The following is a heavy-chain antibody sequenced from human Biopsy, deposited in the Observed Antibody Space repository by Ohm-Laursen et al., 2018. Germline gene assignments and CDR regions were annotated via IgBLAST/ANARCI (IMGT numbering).Heavy chain of an antibody. V-gene: IGHV1-2*02. J-gene: IGHJ5*02. CDR2: INAETGDT. D-gene: IGHD3-22*01. CDR1: GYTFTGYH. CDR3: TRGGYYYDSLAYYYWFDP. Sequence: SVKVSCKASGYTFTGYHVHWVRQAPGQALEWMGWINAETGDTNYAQRFQGRVTMTRDTSISTAYVDLSSLRSDDTAVYYCTRGGYYYDSLAYYYWFDPWGQGTLVTVSS.